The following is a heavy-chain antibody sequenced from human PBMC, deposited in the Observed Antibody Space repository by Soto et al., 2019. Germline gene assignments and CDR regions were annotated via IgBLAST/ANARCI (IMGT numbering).Heavy chain of an antibody. V-gene: IGHV1-18*04. Sequence: QVQLVQSGAEVKKPGASVKVSCKASGYTFTSYGISWVRQAPGQGLEWMGWISAYNGNTNYAQKLQGRVTMTTDTSKSKAYMELRSLSSDDTAVYYCARVVGATWRGGYFDYWGQGTLVTVSS. D-gene: IGHD1-26*01. CDR3: ARVVGATWRGGYFDY. CDR2: ISAYNGNT. CDR1: GYTFTSYG. J-gene: IGHJ4*02.